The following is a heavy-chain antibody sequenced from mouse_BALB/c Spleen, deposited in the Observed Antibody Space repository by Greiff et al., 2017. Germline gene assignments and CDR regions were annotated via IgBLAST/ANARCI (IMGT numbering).Heavy chain of an antibody. CDR2: ISSGSSTI. CDR3: ARSGSMITLDY. CDR1: GFTFSSFG. Sequence: EVHLVESGGGLVQPGGSRKLSCAASGFTFSSFGMHWVRQAPEKGLEWVAYISSGSSTIYYTDTVKGRFTISRDNPKNTLFLQMTSLRSEDTAMYYCARSGSMITLDYWGQGTTLTVSS. D-gene: IGHD2-4*01. V-gene: IGHV5-17*02. J-gene: IGHJ2*01.